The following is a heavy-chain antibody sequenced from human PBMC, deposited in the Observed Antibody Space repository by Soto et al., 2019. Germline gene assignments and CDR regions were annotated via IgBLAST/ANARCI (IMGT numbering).Heavy chain of an antibody. CDR3: TRGGIATGRFDP. Sequence: EVQLVESGGGVVQPGGSLRLSSAASGFTFSTYWMSWVRQAPGKGLEWVANIKQDGSAKYYVDSVKGRFAISRDNAKDSLYLEMNSLRAEDTAVYYCTRGGIATGRFDPWGQGTLVTVSS. CDR2: IKQDGSAK. CDR1: GFTFSTYW. D-gene: IGHD6-25*01. J-gene: IGHJ5*02. V-gene: IGHV3-7*04.